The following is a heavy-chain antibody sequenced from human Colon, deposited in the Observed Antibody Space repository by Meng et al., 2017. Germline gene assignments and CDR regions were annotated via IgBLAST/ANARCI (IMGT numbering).Heavy chain of an antibody. D-gene: IGHD7-27*01. J-gene: IGHJ4*02. CDR3: AGWGSRNY. CDR1: GFSINSYW. Sequence: GGSLRLSCAASGFSINSYWMNWVRQAPGKGLEWVANISPDGGAKREVDSVKGRFTVSSDNAKNSLYLQMNDLRVEDTAVYYCAGWGSRNYWGQGTLVTVSS. CDR2: ISPDGGAK. V-gene: IGHV3-7*01.